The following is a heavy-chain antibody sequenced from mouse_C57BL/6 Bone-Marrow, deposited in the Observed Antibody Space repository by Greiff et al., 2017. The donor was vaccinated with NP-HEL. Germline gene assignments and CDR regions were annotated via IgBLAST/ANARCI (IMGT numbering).Heavy chain of an antibody. CDR2: IWSGGST. D-gene: IGHD1-1*01. V-gene: IGHV2-5*01. CDR1: GFSLTSYG. CDR3: AKITTGGDYYAMDY. Sequence: QVQLQQSGPGLVQPSQSLSITCTVSGFSLTSYGVHWVRQSPGKGLEWLGVIWSGGSTAYNAAFLSSLSITKHNSKSQVFFKMNSLQADDTARYDDAKITTGGDYYAMDYWGQGTSVTVSS. J-gene: IGHJ4*01.